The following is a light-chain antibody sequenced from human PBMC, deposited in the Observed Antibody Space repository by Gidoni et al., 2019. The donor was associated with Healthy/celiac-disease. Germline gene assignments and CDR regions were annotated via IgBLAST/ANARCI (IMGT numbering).Light chain of an antibody. CDR1: SSTIGSNT. V-gene: IGLV1-44*01. J-gene: IGLJ2*01. Sequence: QSVLTQPPSASGTPGPRVTISCSGSSSTIGSNTVNWYQQLPGTAPKLLIYSNNQRPSGVPDRFSGSKSGTSASLAISGRQSEEEADYYCAAWDDSLNGHVVFGGGTKLTVL. CDR2: SNN. CDR3: AAWDDSLNGHVV.